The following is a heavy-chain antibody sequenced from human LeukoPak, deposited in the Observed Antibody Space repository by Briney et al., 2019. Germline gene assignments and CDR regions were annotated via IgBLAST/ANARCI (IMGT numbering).Heavy chain of an antibody. CDR1: GYSISTGYY. CDR3: ARGLDDYEDAFDI. D-gene: IGHD4-17*01. V-gene: IGHV4-38-2*02. Sequence: SETLSLTCTVSGYSISTGYYWDWIRQPPGKGLEWIGTFYHGGSTYYNPSLKSRVTISVDTSKNQFSLNLTSVTAADTAVYYCARGLDDYEDAFDIWGQGTMVTVSS. J-gene: IGHJ3*02. CDR2: FYHGGST.